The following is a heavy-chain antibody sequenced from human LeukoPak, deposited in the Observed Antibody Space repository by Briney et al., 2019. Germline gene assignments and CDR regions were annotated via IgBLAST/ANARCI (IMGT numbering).Heavy chain of an antibody. Sequence: GGSLRLSCAASGFTFADYAMNWVRQAPGKGLEGVSGISWNSGSIAYADSVKGRFTISRDNAKDSLYLQMNSLRAEDTALYYCAKDSSSWFFGAQDYWGQGTLVTVSS. J-gene: IGHJ4*02. V-gene: IGHV3-9*01. CDR2: ISWNSGSI. D-gene: IGHD6-13*01. CDR1: GFTFADYA. CDR3: AKDSSSWFFGAQDY.